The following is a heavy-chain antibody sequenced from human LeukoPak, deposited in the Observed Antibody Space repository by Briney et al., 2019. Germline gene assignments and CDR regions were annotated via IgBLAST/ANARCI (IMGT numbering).Heavy chain of an antibody. V-gene: IGHV4-38-2*01. Sequence: PSETLSLTCSVSGYSISSGYYWGWIRQPPGKGLEWIGSIYHSGSTYYNPSLKSRVTISVDTSKNQFSLKLSSVTAADTAVYYCASGVRGVIIGQTDYWGQGTLVTVSS. CDR2: IYHSGST. CDR1: GYSISSGYY. CDR3: ASGVRGVIIGQTDY. J-gene: IGHJ4*02. D-gene: IGHD3-10*01.